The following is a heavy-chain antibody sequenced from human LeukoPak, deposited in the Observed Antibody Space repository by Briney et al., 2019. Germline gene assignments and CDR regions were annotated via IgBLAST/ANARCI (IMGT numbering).Heavy chain of an antibody. J-gene: IGHJ4*02. Sequence: SETLSLTCAVYGGSFSGYYWSWIRQPPGKGLEWIGEINHSGSTNYNPSLKSRVTMSVDTSKNQFSLKLSSVTAADTAVYYCARHETPFRGYYDILTGYSNSYYFDYWGQGTLVTVSS. CDR2: INHSGST. CDR1: GGSFSGYY. D-gene: IGHD3-9*01. CDR3: ARHETPFRGYYDILTGYSNSYYFDY. V-gene: IGHV4-34*01.